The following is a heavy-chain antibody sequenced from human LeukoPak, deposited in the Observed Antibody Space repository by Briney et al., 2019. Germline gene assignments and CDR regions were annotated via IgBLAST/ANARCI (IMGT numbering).Heavy chain of an antibody. V-gene: IGHV3-9*01. D-gene: IGHD6-19*01. Sequence: GGSLRLSCAASGFTFSSYGMHWVRQAPGKGLVWVSGISWNSGSIGYADSVKGRFTISRDNAKNSLYLQMNSLRAEDTALYYCAKDRYSSGTDAYFDYWGQGTLVTVSS. J-gene: IGHJ4*02. CDR2: ISWNSGSI. CDR1: GFTFSSYG. CDR3: AKDRYSSGTDAYFDY.